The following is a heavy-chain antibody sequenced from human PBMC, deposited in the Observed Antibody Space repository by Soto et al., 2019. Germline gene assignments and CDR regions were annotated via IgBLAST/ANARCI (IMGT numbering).Heavy chain of an antibody. V-gene: IGHV3-53*01. CDR2: IYSGGST. CDR1: GFTVSSNY. Sequence: GGSLRLSCAASGFTVSSNYMSWVRQAPGKGLEWVSVIYSGGSTYYADSVKGRFTISRDNSKNTLYLQMNSLRAEDTAVYYCAGSTPYYDFWSGYFDYWGQGTLVTVSS. CDR3: AGSTPYYDFWSGYFDY. J-gene: IGHJ4*02. D-gene: IGHD3-3*01.